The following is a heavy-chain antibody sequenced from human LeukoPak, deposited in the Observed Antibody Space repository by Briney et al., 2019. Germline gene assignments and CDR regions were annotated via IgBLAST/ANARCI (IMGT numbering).Heavy chain of an antibody. CDR2: ISGSGGRT. J-gene: IGHJ6*02. Sequence: GGSLRLSCAASGFTFSNYVMGWVRRAPGKGLEWVSTISGSGGRTYYADSVKGRFTISRDNSKNTLYLQVNSLRAEDTAVYYCAKGLWDYYGSGIMYYTMDVWGQGTTVTVSS. CDR3: AKGLWDYYGSGIMYYTMDV. D-gene: IGHD3-10*01. V-gene: IGHV3-23*01. CDR1: GFTFSNYV.